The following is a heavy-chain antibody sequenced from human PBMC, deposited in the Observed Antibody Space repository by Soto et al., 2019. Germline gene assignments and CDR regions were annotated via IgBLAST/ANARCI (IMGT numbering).Heavy chain of an antibody. J-gene: IGHJ4*02. D-gene: IGHD2-15*01. CDR3: ASLRIYCRGETCYSCYLDS. CDR1: GFLFSTNA. Sequence: GGSLRLSCAASGFLFSTNAMSWVRQRPGQGLEWVSAIRGSGDNTYYADSVKGRFSISRDNSKNTLFLQMNSLRAEDTAKYYCASLRIYCRGETCYSCYLDSWGPGTLVTVSS. CDR2: IRGSGDNT. V-gene: IGHV3-23*01.